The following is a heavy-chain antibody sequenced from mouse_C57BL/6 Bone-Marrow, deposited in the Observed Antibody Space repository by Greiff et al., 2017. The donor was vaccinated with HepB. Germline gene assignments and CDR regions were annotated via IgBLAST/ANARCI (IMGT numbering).Heavy chain of an antibody. V-gene: IGHV1-15*01. CDR2: IDPETGGT. J-gene: IGHJ2*01. CDR1: GYTFTDYE. CDR3: TRAGWLRRRDYFDY. D-gene: IGHD2-2*01. Sequence: QVQLKESGAELVRPGASVTLSCKASGYTFTDYEMHWVKQTPVHGLEWIGAIDPETGGTAYNQKFKGKAILTADKSSSTAYMELRSLTSEDSAVYYCTRAGWLRRRDYFDYWGQGTTLTVSS.